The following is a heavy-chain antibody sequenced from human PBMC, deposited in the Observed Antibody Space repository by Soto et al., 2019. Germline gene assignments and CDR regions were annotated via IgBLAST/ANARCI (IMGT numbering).Heavy chain of an antibody. V-gene: IGHV1-69*01. CDR2: IIPIFGTA. Sequence: QVQLVQSGAEVKKPGSSVKVSCKASGGTFSSYAISWVRQAPGQGLEWMGGIIPIFGTANYAQKFQGRVTITADESTSTAYMELSSLRSEDTAVYYCASSPIMTTVAGGVWTYYDYGMDVWGQGTTVTVSS. D-gene: IGHD4-4*01. CDR3: ASSPIMTTVAGGVWTYYDYGMDV. J-gene: IGHJ6*02. CDR1: GGTFSSYA.